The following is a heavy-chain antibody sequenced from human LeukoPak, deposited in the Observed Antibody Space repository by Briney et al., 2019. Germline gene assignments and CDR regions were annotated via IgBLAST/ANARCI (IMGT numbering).Heavy chain of an antibody. Sequence: GESLKISCKGSGYSFTSYWIGWVRQMPGKGLEWMGIIYPGDSDTRYSPSFQGQVTISADKSISTAYLQWSSLKASDTAMYYCAKHETKYSVSYYYYYGMDVWGQGTTVTVSS. D-gene: IGHD1-26*01. CDR2: IYPGDSDT. CDR1: GYSFTSYW. CDR3: AKHETKYSVSYYYYYGMDV. V-gene: IGHV5-51*01. J-gene: IGHJ6*02.